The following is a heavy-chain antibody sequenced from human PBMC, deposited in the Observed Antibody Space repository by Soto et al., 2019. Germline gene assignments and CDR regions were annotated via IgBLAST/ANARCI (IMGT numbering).Heavy chain of an antibody. CDR1: GFIVSDTY. J-gene: IGHJ3*02. CDR2: ICNRGDT. V-gene: IGHV3-66*01. CDR3: AREPRYCRGGSCSITGDAFDI. Sequence: EVQLVESGGGLVQPGGSLRLSCTASGFIVSDTYMNWVRQAPGKGLEWVSVICNRGDTHYADSVRGRFSLSRDIADNTLHLQMNNLRVEDTAVYYCAREPRYCRGGSCSITGDAFDIWGQGTMVTVSS. D-gene: IGHD2-15*01.